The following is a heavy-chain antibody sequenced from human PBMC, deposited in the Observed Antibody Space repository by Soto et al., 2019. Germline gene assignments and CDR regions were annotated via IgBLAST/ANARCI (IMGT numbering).Heavy chain of an antibody. D-gene: IGHD6-13*01. CDR3: ARHLWVGSSWYLGAVDI. J-gene: IGHJ3*02. CDR2: IYYSGST. V-gene: IGHV4-59*08. CDR1: GDSISNYY. Sequence: QVQLQESGPGLVKPSETLSLTCNVSGDSISNYYWSWIRQPPGKGLEWIGYIYYSGSTTSNPSLKSRVTISVDTSKNQFSLKLNSVTAADTAVYYCARHLWVGSSWYLGAVDIWGQGTMVTVSS.